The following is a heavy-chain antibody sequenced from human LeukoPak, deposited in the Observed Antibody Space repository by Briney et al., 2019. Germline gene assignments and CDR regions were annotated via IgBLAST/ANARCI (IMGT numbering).Heavy chain of an antibody. J-gene: IGHJ4*02. D-gene: IGHD1-26*01. CDR1: GGSISSHY. CDR2: ICYSGST. Sequence: SETLSLTCTVSGGSISSHYWSWIRQPPGKGLEWIGYICYSGSTNYHPSLKSRVTISVDTSQNQFSLKLSSVTAADTAVYYCARGPDIVGATGRLDYWGRGTLVTVSS. V-gene: IGHV4-59*11. CDR3: ARGPDIVGATGRLDY.